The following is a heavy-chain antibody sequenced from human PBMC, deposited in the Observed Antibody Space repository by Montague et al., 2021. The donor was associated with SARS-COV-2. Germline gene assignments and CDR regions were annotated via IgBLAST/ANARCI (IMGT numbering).Heavy chain of an antibody. CDR2: ITSDGGII. J-gene: IGHJ6*02. V-gene: IGHV3-48*03. CDR1: GFTFSSHE. D-gene: IGHD3-10*01. CDR3: ATLARGLFDHDMDV. Sequence: SLRLSCAASGFTFSSHEVNWVRQAPGKGLEWVSYITSDGGIIYYVDFVEGRFTISRDNAKNSLYLHMNSLRVGDTAVYYCATLARGLFDHDMDVWGQGTTVTVSS.